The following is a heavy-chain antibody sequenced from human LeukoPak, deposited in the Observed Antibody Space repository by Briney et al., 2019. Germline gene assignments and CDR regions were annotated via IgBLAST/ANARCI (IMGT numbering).Heavy chain of an antibody. D-gene: IGHD1-26*01. V-gene: IGHV3-7*01. Sequence: GGSLRLSCAASGFTFSNYWMTWVRQAPGKGLEWVANINQDGSEKYYVDSVKGRFTISRDNAKKSLYLQMNNLRAEDTAVYYCARLGYSGINYCPTLSHMDVWGPGTTVTVSS. CDR3: ARLGYSGINYCPTLSHMDV. J-gene: IGHJ6*02. CDR1: GFTFSNYW. CDR2: INQDGSEK.